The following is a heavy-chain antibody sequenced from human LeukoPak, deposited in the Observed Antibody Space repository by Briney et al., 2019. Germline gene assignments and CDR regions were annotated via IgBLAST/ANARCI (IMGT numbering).Heavy chain of an antibody. V-gene: IGHV1-2*02. CDR1: GYTFTCYY. J-gene: IGHJ4*02. CDR2: INPNSGGT. D-gene: IGHD3-10*01. Sequence: GASVNVSCKASGYTFTCYYMHWVRQAPGQGLEWMGWINPNSGGTNYAQKFQGSVTMTRDTSISTAYMELSRLRSDDTAVYYCARGPRITIVRGVIKVWYFDYWGQGTLVTVSS. CDR3: ARGPRITIVRGVIKVWYFDY.